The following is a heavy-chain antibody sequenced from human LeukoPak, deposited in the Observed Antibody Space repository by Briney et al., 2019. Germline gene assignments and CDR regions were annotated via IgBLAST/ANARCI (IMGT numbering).Heavy chain of an antibody. V-gene: IGHV3-48*01. CDR2: ISGSSVAI. D-gene: IGHD1-26*01. CDR3: ARGGSYLSAFDI. J-gene: IGHJ3*02. Sequence: PGGSLRLSCEVSGFTFDSFGLSWVRQAPGKGPEWIAYISGSSVAIYYADSVKGRFTISRDNSKNTLYLQMNSLRAEDTAVYYCARGGSYLSAFDIWGQGTMVTVSS. CDR1: GFTFDSFG.